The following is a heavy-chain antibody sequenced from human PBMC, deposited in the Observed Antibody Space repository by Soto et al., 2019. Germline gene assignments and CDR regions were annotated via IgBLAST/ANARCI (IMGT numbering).Heavy chain of an antibody. CDR3: ARDPSWPFTIFGVVILTGSYYGMDV. CDR2: ITSSGSYT. V-gene: IGHV3-11*06. CDR1: GLTFSDYY. D-gene: IGHD3-3*01. Sequence: PGGSLRLSCAASGLTFSDYYMSWIRQAPGKGLEWVSYITSSGSYTKYADSVQGRFTISRDNAKNSLYLQMNSLKTEDTAVYYCARDPSWPFTIFGVVILTGSYYGMDVWGQGTTVTVSS. J-gene: IGHJ6*02.